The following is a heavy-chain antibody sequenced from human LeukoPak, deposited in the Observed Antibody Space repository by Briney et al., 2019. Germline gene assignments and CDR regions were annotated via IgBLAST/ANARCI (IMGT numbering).Heavy chain of an antibody. CDR2: ISAYNGNT. CDR1: GGTFSSYA. Sequence: GASVKVSCKASGGTFSSYAISWVRQAPGQGLEWMGWISAYNGNTNYAQKLQGRVTMTTDTSTSTAYMELRSLRSDDTAVYYCARVGSGWSNRNFDYWGQGTLVTVSS. J-gene: IGHJ4*02. CDR3: ARVGSGWSNRNFDY. D-gene: IGHD6-19*01. V-gene: IGHV1-18*01.